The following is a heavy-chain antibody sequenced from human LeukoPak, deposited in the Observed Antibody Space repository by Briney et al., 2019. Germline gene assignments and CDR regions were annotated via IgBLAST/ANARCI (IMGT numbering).Heavy chain of an antibody. D-gene: IGHD2-2*01. Sequence: GGSLRLSCTASGFTFSNFWMGWVRQAPGKGLEWVANIKQDETEKFYLGSVKGRFTISRDNAKNSLYLQMNGLRAEDTAVYYCARGGSTSCYYRYWGQGTLVTVSP. CDR1: GFTFSNFW. CDR3: ARGGSTSCYYRY. CDR2: IKQDETEK. V-gene: IGHV3-7*01. J-gene: IGHJ4*02.